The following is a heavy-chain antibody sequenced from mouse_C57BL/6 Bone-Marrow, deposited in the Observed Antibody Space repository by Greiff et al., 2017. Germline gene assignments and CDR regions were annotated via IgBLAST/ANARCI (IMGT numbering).Heavy chain of an antibody. CDR1: GYTFTSYW. V-gene: IGHV1-7*01. J-gene: IGHJ3*01. CDR2: INPSSGYT. CDR3: AREGSNYGSWFAY. Sequence: QVQLQQSGAELAKPGASVKLSCKASGYTFTSYWMHWVKQRPGQGLEWIGYINPSSGYTKYNQKFKDKATLTADKSSSPAYMQLSSLTYEDSAVXYCAREGSNYGSWFAYWGQGTLVTVSA. D-gene: IGHD2-5*01.